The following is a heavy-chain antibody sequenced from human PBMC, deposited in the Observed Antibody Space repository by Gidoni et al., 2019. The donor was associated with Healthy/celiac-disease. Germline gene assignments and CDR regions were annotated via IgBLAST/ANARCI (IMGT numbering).Heavy chain of an antibody. CDR2: IYYSGST. V-gene: IGHV4-39*01. J-gene: IGHJ2*01. CDR3: ARQVSPYWYFDL. Sequence: QLQLQESGTGLVKPSETLSLTCTVSGGSISSRSYYWGWIRQPPGKGLDWIGSIYYSGSTYYNPSLKSRVTISVDTSKNQFSLKLSSVTAADTAVYYCARQVSPYWYFDLWGRGTLVTVSS. CDR1: GGSISSRSYY. D-gene: IGHD1-20*01.